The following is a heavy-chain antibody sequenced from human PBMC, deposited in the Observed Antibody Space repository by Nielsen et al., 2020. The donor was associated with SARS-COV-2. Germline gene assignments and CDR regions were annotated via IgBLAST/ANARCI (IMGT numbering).Heavy chain of an antibody. J-gene: IGHJ6*02. CDR3: AREVGVYSTPAKYYSYGMDV. CDR2: INAGNGNT. D-gene: IGHD6-13*01. CDR1: GYTFTSYA. Sequence: ASVKVSCKASGYTFTSYAMHWVRQAPGQRLEWMGWINAGNGNTKYSQKFQGRVTITRDTSASTAYMELSSLRSEDTAVYYCAREVGVYSTPAKYYSYGMDVWGQGTTVTVSS. V-gene: IGHV1-3*01.